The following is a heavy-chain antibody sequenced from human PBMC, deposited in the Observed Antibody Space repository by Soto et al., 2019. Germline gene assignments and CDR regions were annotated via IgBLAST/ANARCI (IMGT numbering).Heavy chain of an antibody. Sequence: QVQLVESGGGVVQPGRSLRLSCEASGFTFSSYGMHWVRQAPGKGLEWVAVISYDGSNKYYADSVKGRFTISRDNSKNTLYLQMNSLRAEDTAVYYCAKDVIAAADFEFYGMDVWGQGTTVTVSS. J-gene: IGHJ6*02. V-gene: IGHV3-30*18. CDR3: AKDVIAAADFEFYGMDV. CDR2: ISYDGSNK. CDR1: GFTFSSYG. D-gene: IGHD6-13*01.